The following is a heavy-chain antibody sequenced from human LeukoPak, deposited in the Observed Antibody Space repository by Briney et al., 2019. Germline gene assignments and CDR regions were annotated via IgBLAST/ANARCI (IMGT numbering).Heavy chain of an antibody. CDR2: ISSSSSYI. V-gene: IGHV3-21*01. J-gene: IGHJ4*02. CDR1: GFTFSSYS. D-gene: IGHD3-22*01. Sequence: GGSLRLSCAASGFTFSSYSMNWVRQARGKGLEWVSSISSSSSYIYYADSVKGRFTISRDNAKNSLYLQMNSLRAEDTAVYYCARVSVVITTGDYWGQGTLVTVSS. CDR3: ARVSVVITTGDY.